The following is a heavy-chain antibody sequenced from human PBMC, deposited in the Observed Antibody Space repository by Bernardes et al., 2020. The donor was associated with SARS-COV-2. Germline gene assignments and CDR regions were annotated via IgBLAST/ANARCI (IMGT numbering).Heavy chain of an antibody. D-gene: IGHD3-10*01. Sequence: GGSLRLSCAASGFTFNKYNMDWVRQAPGKGLEWVSSISSISHYIYYADSIKGRFTISRDNARNSLFLEMNSLRAEDTAVYYCARDQSVAGRQYDHWGQGTLVTVSS. CDR3: ARDQSVAGRQYDH. V-gene: IGHV3-21*01. CDR2: ISSISHYI. CDR1: GFTFNKYN. J-gene: IGHJ4*02.